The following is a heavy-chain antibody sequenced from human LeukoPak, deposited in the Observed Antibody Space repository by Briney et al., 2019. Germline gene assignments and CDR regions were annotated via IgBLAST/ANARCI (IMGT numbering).Heavy chain of an antibody. CDR1: GGSISSYY. J-gene: IGHJ6*02. V-gene: IGHV4-4*07. Sequence: SETLSLTCTVSGGSISSYYWSWIRQPAGKGLEWIGRIYTSGSTNYNPSLKSRVTMSVDTSKNQFSLKLSSVTAADTAVYYCARDSVASGYYYYGMDVWGQGTTVTVPS. CDR2: IYTSGST. D-gene: IGHD6-19*01. CDR3: ARDSVASGYYYYGMDV.